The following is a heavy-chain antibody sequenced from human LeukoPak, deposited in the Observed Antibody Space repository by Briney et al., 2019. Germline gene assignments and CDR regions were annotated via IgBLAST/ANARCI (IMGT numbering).Heavy chain of an antibody. V-gene: IGHV1-8*03. J-gene: IGHJ5*02. CDR2: MNPNSGNT. D-gene: IGHD6-6*01. Sequence: GASVKVSCKASGYTFTSYDINWVRQATGQGLEWMGWMNPNSGNTGYAQKFQGRVTITRNTSISTAYMELSSLRSEDTAVYYCARGQGFGIAARPDWGNWFDPWGQGTLVTVSS. CDR1: GYTFTSYD. CDR3: ARGQGFGIAARPDWGNWFDP.